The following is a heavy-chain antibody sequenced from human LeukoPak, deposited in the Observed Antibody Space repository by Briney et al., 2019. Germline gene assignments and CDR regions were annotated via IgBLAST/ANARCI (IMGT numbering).Heavy chain of an antibody. CDR2: IYYSGST. CDR3: VRDASGYHGFDY. J-gene: IGHJ4*02. D-gene: IGHD3-22*01. V-gene: IGHV4-59*01. Sequence: SETLSLTYTGSGGSISSYYWSWIRQPPGKGLEWIRYIYYSGSTNYNPSLKSRVTISVDTSKNQFSLKLSSVTAADTAVYYCVRDASGYHGFDYWGQGTLVTVSS. CDR1: GGSISSYY.